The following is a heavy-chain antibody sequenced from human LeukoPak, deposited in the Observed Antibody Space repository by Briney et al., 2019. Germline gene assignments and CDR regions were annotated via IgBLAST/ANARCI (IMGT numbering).Heavy chain of an antibody. CDR1: GFTFSSYG. CDR2: ISYDGSNK. Sequence: GGSLRLSCAASGFTFSSYGMHWVRQAPGEGLEWVAVISYDGSNKYYADSVKGRFTISRDNSKNTLYLQMNSLRAEDTAVYYCAKAPIAARPYYYYGMDVWGQGTTVTVSS. D-gene: IGHD6-6*01. V-gene: IGHV3-30*18. CDR3: AKAPIAARPYYYYGMDV. J-gene: IGHJ6*02.